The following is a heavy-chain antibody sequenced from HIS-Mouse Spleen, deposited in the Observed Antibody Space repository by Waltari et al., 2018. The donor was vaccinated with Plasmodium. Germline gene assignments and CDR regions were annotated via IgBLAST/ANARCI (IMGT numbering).Heavy chain of an antibody. CDR2: ISYDGSNK. CDR3: AKDRRSSSWYVDY. Sequence: QVQLVESGGGVVQPGRSLRLSCAASGFTFSSYGMHWVRHAPGKGLEWVAFISYDGSNKYYADSVKGRFTISRDNSKNTLYLQMNSLRAEDTAVYYCAKDRRSSSWYVDYWGQGTLVTVSS. CDR1: GFTFSSYG. J-gene: IGHJ4*02. D-gene: IGHD6-13*01. V-gene: IGHV3-30*18.